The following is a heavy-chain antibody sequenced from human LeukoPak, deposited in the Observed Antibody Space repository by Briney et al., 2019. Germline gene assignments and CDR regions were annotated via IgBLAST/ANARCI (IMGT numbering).Heavy chain of an antibody. CDR2: INSDGSST. D-gene: IGHD3-10*01. CDR1: GFTFSSYW. CDR3: ARDIGSYNFDY. V-gene: IGHV3-74*01. J-gene: IGHJ4*02. Sequence: GGSLRLSCAASGFTFSSYWMHWVRQAPGKGLVWVSRINSDGSSTSYADSVKGRITISRDNAKNTLYLQMSTLRAEDTGVYYCARDIGSYNFDYWGQGTLVTVSS.